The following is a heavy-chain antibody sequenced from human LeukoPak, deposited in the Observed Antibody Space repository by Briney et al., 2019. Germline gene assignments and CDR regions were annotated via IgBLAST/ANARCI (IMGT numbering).Heavy chain of an antibody. CDR1: GYSFTSYW. Sequence: GESLKISCKGSGYSFTSYWIGWVRQMPGKGLEWMGIIYPGDSDTRYSPSFQGQVTISADKSISTAYLQWSSLKASDTAMYYCARWERAYCGGDCYRGTHAFDIWGQGTMVTVSS. J-gene: IGHJ3*02. D-gene: IGHD2-21*02. CDR3: ARWERAYCGGDCYRGTHAFDI. V-gene: IGHV5-51*01. CDR2: IYPGDSDT.